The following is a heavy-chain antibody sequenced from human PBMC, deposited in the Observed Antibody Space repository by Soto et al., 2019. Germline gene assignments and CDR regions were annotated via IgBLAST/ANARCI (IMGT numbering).Heavy chain of an antibody. CDR1: GGTFSSYA. CDR3: ARSGCSGGSCYLFDY. CDR2: IIPIFGTA. V-gene: IGHV1-69*12. J-gene: IGHJ4*02. Sequence: QVQLVQSGAEVKKPGSSVKVSCKASGGTFSSYAISWVRQAPGQGLEWMGGIIPIFGTANYAQKFQGRVTLTADESTRTADMELSSRSSEDTAVYYCARSGCSGGSCYLFDYWGQGTLVTVSS. D-gene: IGHD2-15*01.